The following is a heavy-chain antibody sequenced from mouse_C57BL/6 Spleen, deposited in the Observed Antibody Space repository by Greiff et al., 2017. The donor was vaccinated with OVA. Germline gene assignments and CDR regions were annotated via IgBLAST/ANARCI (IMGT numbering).Heavy chain of an antibody. Sequence: EVKLMESGGGLVQPGGSMKLSCVASGFTFSNYWMNWVRQSPEKGLEWVAQIRLKSDNYATHNAVSVKGRFTISRDDSKSSVYLQMNNLRAEDTGIYYCSSDYAIAMDYWGQGTSVTVSS. D-gene: IGHD2-4*01. CDR2: IRLKSDNYAT. J-gene: IGHJ4*01. CDR3: SSDYAIAMDY. V-gene: IGHV6-3*01. CDR1: GFTFSNYW.